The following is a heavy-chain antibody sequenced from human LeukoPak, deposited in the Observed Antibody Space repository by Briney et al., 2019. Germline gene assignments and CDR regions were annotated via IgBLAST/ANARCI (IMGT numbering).Heavy chain of an antibody. CDR1: GFTFSSYE. J-gene: IGHJ4*02. CDR3: ARKNRYSGYDVFDY. CDR2: ISSSGSTI. V-gene: IGHV3-48*03. D-gene: IGHD5-12*01. Sequence: GGSLRLSCAASGFTFSSYEMNWVRQAPGKGLEWVSYISSSGSTIYYADSVKGRFTISRDNAKNSLYLQMNSLRAEDTAVYYCARKNRYSGYDVFDYWGQGTLVTVSS.